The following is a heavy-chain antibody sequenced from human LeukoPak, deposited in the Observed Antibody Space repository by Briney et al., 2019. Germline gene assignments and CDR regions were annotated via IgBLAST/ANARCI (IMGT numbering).Heavy chain of an antibody. CDR2: ITSGSGSNV. J-gene: IGHJ4*02. D-gene: IGHD6-13*01. V-gene: IGHV3-23*01. CDR1: GFTFSSHA. Sequence: GGSLRLSCAASGFTFSSHAMCWVRQAPGKGLEWVSAITSGSGSNVYYTDSLKGRFTISRDNSKNTLYLHMNSLRAEDTAVYYCARHGSWSFDYWGQGTLLTVSA. CDR3: ARHGSWSFDY.